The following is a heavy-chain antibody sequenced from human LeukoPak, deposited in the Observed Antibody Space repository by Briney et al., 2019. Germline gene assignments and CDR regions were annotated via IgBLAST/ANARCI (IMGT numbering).Heavy chain of an antibody. CDR2: ISYDGSNK. D-gene: IGHD1-26*01. CDR1: GFTFSSYA. CDR3: ARGLVGATGSYYFDY. V-gene: IGHV3-30*01. Sequence: QSGRSLRLSCAASGFTFSSYAMHWVRQAPGKGLEWVAVISYDGSNKYYADSVKGRFTISRDNSKNTLYLQMNSLGAEDTAVYYCARGLVGATGSYYFDYWGQGTLVTVSS. J-gene: IGHJ4*02.